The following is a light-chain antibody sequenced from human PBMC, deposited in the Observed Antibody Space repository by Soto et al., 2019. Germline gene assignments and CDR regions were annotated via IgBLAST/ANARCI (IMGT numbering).Light chain of an antibody. V-gene: IGKV1-5*03. J-gene: IGKJ2*03. CDR1: QNINSC. CDR2: KAS. Sequence: DIQITQSPSTLSASVGDRVTITCRASQNINSCLAWYQQKPGKAPKLLIYKASSLESGVPSRFRGSESGTEFTLTICSLQPDDFAPYYCQQYETYFRFGQGTKLEIK. CDR3: QQYETYFR.